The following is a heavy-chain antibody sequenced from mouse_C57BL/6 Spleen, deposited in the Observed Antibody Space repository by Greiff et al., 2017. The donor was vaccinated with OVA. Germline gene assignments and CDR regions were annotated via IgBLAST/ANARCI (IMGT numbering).Heavy chain of an antibody. CDR1: GYTFTGYW. D-gene: IGHD2-1*01. CDR3: ARSLIYYGNPYAMDY. Sequence: VQLQQSGAELMKPGASVKLSCKATGYTFTGYWIAWVKQRPGHGLEWIGEILPGSGSTNYNEKFKGKATFTADTSSNTAYMQLNSLTTEDSAIYYCARSLIYYGNPYAMDYWGQGTSVTVSS. CDR2: ILPGSGST. J-gene: IGHJ4*01. V-gene: IGHV1-9*01.